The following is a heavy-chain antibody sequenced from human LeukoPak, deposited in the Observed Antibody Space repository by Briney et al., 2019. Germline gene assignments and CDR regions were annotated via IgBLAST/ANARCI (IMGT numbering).Heavy chain of an antibody. CDR2: THPSGNT. V-gene: IGHV4-4*09. Sequence: PSETLSLTCTVSGGSNNSYYWSWFRQPPGKGLEWIGYTHPSGNTNYSPSLKSRVTISIDTSRNQFSLKLSSVTAADTAVYYCARKAPKKGWFDPWGQGTLVTVSS. J-gene: IGHJ5*02. CDR1: GGSNNSYY. CDR3: ARKAPKKGWFDP.